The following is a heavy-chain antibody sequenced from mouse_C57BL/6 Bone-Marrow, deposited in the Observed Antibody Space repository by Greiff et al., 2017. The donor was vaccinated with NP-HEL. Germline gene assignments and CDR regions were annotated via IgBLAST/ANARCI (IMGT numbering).Heavy chain of an antibody. CDR1: GFTFSSYG. D-gene: IGHD2-4*01. CDR3: ARPPIYYDYDVGFAY. V-gene: IGHV5-6*02. Sequence: EVMLVESGGDLVKPGGSLKLSCAASGFTFSSYGMSWVRQTPDKRLEWVATISSGGSYTYYPDSVKGRFTISRDNAKNTLYLQMSSLKSEDTAMYYCARPPIYYDYDVGFAYWGQGTLVTVSA. J-gene: IGHJ3*01. CDR2: ISSGGSYT.